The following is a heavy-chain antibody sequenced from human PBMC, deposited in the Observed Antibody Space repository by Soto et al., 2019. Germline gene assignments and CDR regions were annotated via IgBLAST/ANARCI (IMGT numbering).Heavy chain of an antibody. CDR3: ARDGRGLGKLSLFEY. CDR1: GFNVNTDY. V-gene: IGHV3-53*01. CDR2: IYNGEST. Sequence: GGSLRLSCAASGFNVNTDYMNWVRQTPGKGLEWVSFIYNGESTHYADSVKGRFTISSDKSKNTLYLQMNSLRVEDTAVYYCARDGRGLGKLSLFEYWGQGTLVTVSS. D-gene: IGHD3-16*01. J-gene: IGHJ4*02.